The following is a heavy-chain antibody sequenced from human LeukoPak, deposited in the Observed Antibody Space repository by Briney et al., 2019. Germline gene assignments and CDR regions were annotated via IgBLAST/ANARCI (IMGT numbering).Heavy chain of an antibody. CDR2: ISGSGVDT. D-gene: IGHD3-10*01. Sequence: PGGSLRPSCAASGFSFSTYAMSWVRQAPGKGLEWVSGISGSGVDTHYADSVKGRFRISRDNSKNTLYLQLSSLRAEDTAVYYCASGTYRLGDYWGLGTLVTVSS. J-gene: IGHJ4*02. CDR1: GFSFSTYA. CDR3: ASGTYRLGDY. V-gene: IGHV3-23*01.